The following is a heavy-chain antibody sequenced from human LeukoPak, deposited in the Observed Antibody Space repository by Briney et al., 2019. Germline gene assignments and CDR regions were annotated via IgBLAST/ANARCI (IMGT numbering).Heavy chain of an antibody. V-gene: IGHV1-46*01. CDR1: GYSFTSHY. D-gene: IGHD1-26*01. CDR2: INPSGSST. Sequence: ASVKVSCKASGYSFTSHYMHWVRQAPGQGLEWLGLINPSGSSTLYAQKFQGRVTMTRDMSTTTGYMELSSLRSEDTAVYYCARGGDYSGWFDLWGRGTLVTVSS. J-gene: IGHJ5*02. CDR3: ARGGDYSGWFDL.